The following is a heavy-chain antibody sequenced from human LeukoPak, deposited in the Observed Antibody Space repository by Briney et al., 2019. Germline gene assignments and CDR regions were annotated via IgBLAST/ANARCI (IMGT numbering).Heavy chain of an antibody. V-gene: IGHV1-2*06. D-gene: IGHD1-26*01. J-gene: IGHJ4*02. CDR2: INPDSGGT. CDR3: ARGIVGATDLDY. Sequence: ASVKVSCKASGYTFTGYYMQWVRQAPVQGLEWMGRINPDSGGTNCAQKLQDRVTMTRDTAITTAYMGLSSLRSDDTAVYYCARGIVGATDLDYWGQGTLVTVSS. CDR1: GYTFTGYY.